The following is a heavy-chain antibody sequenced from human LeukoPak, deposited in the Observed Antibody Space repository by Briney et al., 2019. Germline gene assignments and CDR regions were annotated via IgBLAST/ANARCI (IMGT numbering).Heavy chain of an antibody. D-gene: IGHD4-11*01. CDR3: ARVRYSNYVGPYNWFDP. Sequence: PSETLSLTCTVSGGSISSYYWSWIRQPPGKGLEWIGYIYYSESTNYNPSLKSRVTISVDTSKNQFSLKLSSVTAADTAVYYCARVRYSNYVGPYNWFDPWGQGTLVTVSS. CDR2: IYYSEST. V-gene: IGHV4-59*01. CDR1: GGSISSYY. J-gene: IGHJ5*02.